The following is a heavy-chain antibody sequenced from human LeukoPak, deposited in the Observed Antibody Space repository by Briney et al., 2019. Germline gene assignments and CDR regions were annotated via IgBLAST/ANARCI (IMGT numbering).Heavy chain of an antibody. J-gene: IGHJ4*02. CDR2: ISSSSSTI. CDR3: ARDPVEEEVVPAAFDY. CDR1: GFTFSSYS. D-gene: IGHD2-2*01. Sequence: LAGGSLRLSCAASGFTFSSYSMNWVRQAPGKGLEWVSYISSSSSTIYYADSVKGRFTISRDNAKNSLYLQMNSLRAEDTAVYYCARDPVEEEVVPAAFDYWGQGTLVTVSS. V-gene: IGHV3-48*01.